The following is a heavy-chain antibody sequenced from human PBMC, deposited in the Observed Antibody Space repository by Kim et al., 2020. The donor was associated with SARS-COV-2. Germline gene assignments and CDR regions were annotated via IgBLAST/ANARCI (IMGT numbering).Heavy chain of an antibody. V-gene: IGHV6-1*01. CDR1: GDSVPSNSAA. Sequence: SQTLSLTCAISGDSVPSNSAAWNWIRQSPSRGLEWLGRTYYRSKWYNDYAVSVKSRITINPDTSKNQFSLQLNSVTPEDTAVYYCARDRCELLDSDYYYGMDVWGQGTTVTVSS. CDR2: TYYRSKWYN. CDR3: ARDRCELLDSDYYYGMDV. J-gene: IGHJ6*02. D-gene: IGHD1-26*01.